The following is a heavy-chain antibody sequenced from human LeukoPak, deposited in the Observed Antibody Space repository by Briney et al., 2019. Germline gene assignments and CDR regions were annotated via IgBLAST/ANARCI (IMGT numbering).Heavy chain of an antibody. CDR2: INPSGDST. D-gene: IGHD6-13*01. CDR3: AKLAASETGEGS. J-gene: IGHJ5*02. Sequence: ASAKVSCKASGFTFTSNHIHCVRQAPGQGLEWMGVINPSGDSTSYAQKFQGRVTMTRDTSTSTVYMELSSLRSEDTAIYYCAKLAASETGEGSWGQGTLVTVSS. CDR1: GFTFTSNH. V-gene: IGHV1-46*01.